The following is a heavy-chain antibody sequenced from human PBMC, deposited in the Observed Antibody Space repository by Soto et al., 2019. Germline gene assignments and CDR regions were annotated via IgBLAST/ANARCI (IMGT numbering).Heavy chain of an antibody. J-gene: IGHJ3*01. CDR2: ITNDGSNK. CDR1: GFALSTYT. V-gene: IGHV3-30*04. Sequence: LRLSCAASGFALSTYTMHWVRQTPGQGLEWVAVITNDGSNKYYADSVKGRFTISRDNPMNTVYLQMNSLRTEDTAVYYCAGERNAFDLWGQGTMVTVSS. CDR3: AGERNAFDL.